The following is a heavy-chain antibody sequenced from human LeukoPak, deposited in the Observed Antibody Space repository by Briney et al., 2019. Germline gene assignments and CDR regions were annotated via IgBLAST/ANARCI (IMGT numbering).Heavy chain of an antibody. CDR1: GGSIINYY. CDR3: ARLKYYDSTGYSPGYYMDV. J-gene: IGHJ6*03. CDR2: LYVTGST. Sequence: SETLSLTCTVSGGSIINYYWSWIRQPAGTGLEWVGRLYVTGSTIYNPSLQSRLSMSVDTSKNQFSLRLTSVTAADTAVYYCARLKYYDSTGYSPGYYMDVWGKGITVTVSS. V-gene: IGHV4-4*07. D-gene: IGHD3-22*01.